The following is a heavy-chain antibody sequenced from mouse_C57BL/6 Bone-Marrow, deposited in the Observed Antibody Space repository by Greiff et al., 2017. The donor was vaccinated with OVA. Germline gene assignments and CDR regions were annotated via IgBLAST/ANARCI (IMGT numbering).Heavy chain of an antibody. CDR2: LDPSDSYT. D-gene: IGHD2-5*01. CDR1: GYTFTSYW. CDR3: AGSNYRAWFAY. Sequence: QVQLKQPGAELVMPGASVKLSCKASGYTFTSYWMHWVKQRPGQGLEWIGELDPSDSYTNYNQKFKGKSTLTVDKSSSTAYMELRSLTSEDSAVYFCAGSNYRAWFAYWGQGTLVTVSA. V-gene: IGHV1-69*01. J-gene: IGHJ3*01.